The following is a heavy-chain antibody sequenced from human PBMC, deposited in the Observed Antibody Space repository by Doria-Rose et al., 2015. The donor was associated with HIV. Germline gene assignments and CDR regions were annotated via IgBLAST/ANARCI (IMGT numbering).Heavy chain of an antibody. V-gene: IGHV3-53*01. Sequence: FTFSSNYLSWARQAPWKGLAWVSVIYSGISTYYADSVKGRFTISRDNSKNTLYLQMNSLRAEDTAVYYCARDLPFETGSSSSGMDVWGQGTTGNV. CDR1: FTFSSNY. CDR2: IYSGIST. CDR3: ARDLPFETGSSSSGMDV. J-gene: IGHJ6*02. D-gene: IGHD6-6*01.